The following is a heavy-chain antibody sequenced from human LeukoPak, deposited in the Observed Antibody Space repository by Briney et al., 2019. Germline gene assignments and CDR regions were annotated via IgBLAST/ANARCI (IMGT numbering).Heavy chain of an antibody. D-gene: IGHD3-22*01. CDR1: GGSINTYY. Sequence: SETLSLTCTVSGGSINTYYWSWIRQPPGKGLEWIGYIYYSGTTDYNPSLKSRVTISVDTSKNQFSLNLTSVTAADTAVYYCARDVRNYYDSSGYYIFDYWGQGTLVTVSS. J-gene: IGHJ4*02. V-gene: IGHV4-59*12. CDR2: IYYSGTT. CDR3: ARDVRNYYDSSGYYIFDY.